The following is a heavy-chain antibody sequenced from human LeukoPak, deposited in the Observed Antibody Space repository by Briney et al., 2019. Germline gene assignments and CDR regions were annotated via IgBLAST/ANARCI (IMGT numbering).Heavy chain of an antibody. J-gene: IGHJ4*02. CDR1: GGSISSGSYY. Sequence: SETLSLTCTVSGGSISSGSYYWSWIRQPPGKGLEWIGYIYYSGSTNYNPSLKSRVTISVDTSKNQFSLKLSSVTAADTAVYYCARYKGPGYSSGWYRGSEYYFDYWGQGTLVTVSS. V-gene: IGHV4-61*01. CDR2: IYYSGST. CDR3: ARYKGPGYSSGWYRGSEYYFDY. D-gene: IGHD6-19*01.